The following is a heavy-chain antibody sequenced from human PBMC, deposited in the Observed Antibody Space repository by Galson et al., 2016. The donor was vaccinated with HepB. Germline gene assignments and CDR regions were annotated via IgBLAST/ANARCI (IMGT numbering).Heavy chain of an antibody. Sequence: PALVKPTQTLTLTCTFSGFSLRTSGVCVGWIRQPPGKALEWLALIYWDDDKRYSPSLRSKIAITKDTSKNQVVLTVANMDPVDTATYYCVHGRWARGGFIIPKFDYWGQGTLVTVSS. V-gene: IGHV2-5*02. CDR1: GFSLRTSGVC. J-gene: IGHJ4*02. CDR3: VHGRWARGGFIIPKFDY. CDR2: IYWDDDK. D-gene: IGHD3-10*01.